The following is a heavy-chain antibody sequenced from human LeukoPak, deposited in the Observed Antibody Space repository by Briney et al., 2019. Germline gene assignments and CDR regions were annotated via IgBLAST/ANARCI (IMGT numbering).Heavy chain of an antibody. Sequence: SETLSLTCTVSSAPISSYYWSWIRQPPGKGLEWIGEINHSGSTNYNPSLKSRVTISVDTSKNQFSLKLSSVTAADTAVYYCARLYLAKSTVTTIPIYFDYWGQGTLVTVSS. CDR2: INHSGST. CDR3: ARLYLAKSTVTTIPIYFDY. V-gene: IGHV4-34*01. J-gene: IGHJ4*02. D-gene: IGHD4-17*01. CDR1: SAPISSYY.